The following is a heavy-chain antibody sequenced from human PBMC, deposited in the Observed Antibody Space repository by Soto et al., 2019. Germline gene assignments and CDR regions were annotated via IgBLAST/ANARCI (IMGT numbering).Heavy chain of an antibody. CDR3: ASDYGEIDAFDL. V-gene: IGHV1-69*01. CDR2: VIPTLATA. J-gene: IGHJ3*01. D-gene: IGHD4-17*01. CDR1: GGPFNNHA. Sequence: QVQLVQSGAEVKKPGSSVKVSCKTSGGPFNNHAINWVRQAPGQGLEWVGLVIPTLATADYAQKFQGRVTMTADEVTNTAYMVLSSLRSDDTGVYYCASDYGEIDAFDLWGQGTLVTVSS.